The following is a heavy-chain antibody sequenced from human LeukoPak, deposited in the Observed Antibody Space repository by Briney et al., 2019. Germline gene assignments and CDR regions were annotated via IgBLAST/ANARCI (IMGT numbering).Heavy chain of an antibody. V-gene: IGHV1-2*02. CDR2: INPNSGGT. Sequence: ASVKVSFKASGYTFTGYYMHWVRQAPGQGLEWMGWINPNSGGTNYAQKFQGRVTMTRDTSISTAYMELSRLRSDDTAVYYCATHQSITMVRGVMDYWGQGTLVTVSS. J-gene: IGHJ4*02. CDR3: ATHQSITMVRGVMDY. CDR1: GYTFTGYY. D-gene: IGHD3-10*01.